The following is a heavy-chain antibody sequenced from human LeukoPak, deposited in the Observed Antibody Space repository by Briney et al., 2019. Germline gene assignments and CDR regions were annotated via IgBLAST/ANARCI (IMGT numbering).Heavy chain of an antibody. CDR1: GYTFTSYY. V-gene: IGHV1-2*06. Sequence: VASVKVSCKASGYTFTSYYMHWVRRAPGQGLEWMGRINPNSGGTNYAQKFQGRVTMTRDTSISTAYMELSRLRSDDTAVYYCARARWGSYIWFDPWGQGTLVTVSS. CDR3: ARARWGSYIWFDP. CDR2: INPNSGGT. J-gene: IGHJ5*02. D-gene: IGHD3-16*01.